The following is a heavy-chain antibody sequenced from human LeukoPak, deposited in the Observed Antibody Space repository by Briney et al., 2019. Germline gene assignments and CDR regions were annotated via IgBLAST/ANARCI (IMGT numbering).Heavy chain of an antibody. CDR3: ARGLEPSPDY. V-gene: IGHV4-59*01. D-gene: IGHD1-14*01. J-gene: IGHJ4*02. Sequence: SETLSLTCTVCGASISSYYWSWIRQPPGKGLEWIGYIYYNGSTNYNPSLKSRLTMSGDTSTNQFSLKLSSVTAADTAVYYCARGLEPSPDYWGQGTLVTVSS. CDR1: GASISSYY. CDR2: IYYNGST.